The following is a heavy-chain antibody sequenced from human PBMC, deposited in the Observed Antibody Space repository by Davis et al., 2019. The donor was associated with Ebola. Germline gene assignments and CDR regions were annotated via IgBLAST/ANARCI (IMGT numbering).Heavy chain of an antibody. CDR2: IRYDGSNK. CDR3: ARAPGSSGWYGRGYYDY. V-gene: IGHV3-30*02. Sequence: GESLKISCAASGFTFSSYGMHWVRQAPGKGLEWVAFIRYDGSNKWYADSVKGRFTISRDNSKNTLYLQMNSLRVDDTAVYYCARAPGSSGWYGRGYYDYWGQGTLVTVSS. CDR1: GFTFSSYG. D-gene: IGHD6-19*01. J-gene: IGHJ4*02.